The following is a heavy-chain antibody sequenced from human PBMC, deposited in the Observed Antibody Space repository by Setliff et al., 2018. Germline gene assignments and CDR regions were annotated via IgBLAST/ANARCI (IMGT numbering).Heavy chain of an antibody. J-gene: IGHJ3*02. V-gene: IGHV3-74*01. Sequence: HPGGSLRLSCAASGFTFSSYWMHWVRQAPGKGLVWVSRVNSDGSSTTYADSVKGRFTMSRDNANNALYLQMNSLTAEDTAVYYCAREMEAAGQRAFDIWGQGTMVTVSS. CDR1: GFTFSSYW. D-gene: IGHD6-13*01. CDR3: AREMEAAGQRAFDI. CDR2: VNSDGSST.